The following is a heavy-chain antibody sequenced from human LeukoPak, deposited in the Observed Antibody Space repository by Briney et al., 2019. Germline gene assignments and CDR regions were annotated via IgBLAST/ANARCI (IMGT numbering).Heavy chain of an antibody. CDR2: IYHSGST. CDR3: AGHNYYDSSGYYKGEGYFDY. J-gene: IGHJ4*02. CDR1: GYSISSGYY. V-gene: IGHV4-38-2*01. D-gene: IGHD3-22*01. Sequence: SETLTLTCAVSGYSISSGYYWGWIRQPPGKGLEWIGSIYHSGSTYYNPSLKSRVTISVDTSKNQFSLKLSSVTAADTVVYYCAGHNYYDSSGYYKGEGYFDYWGQGTLVTVSS.